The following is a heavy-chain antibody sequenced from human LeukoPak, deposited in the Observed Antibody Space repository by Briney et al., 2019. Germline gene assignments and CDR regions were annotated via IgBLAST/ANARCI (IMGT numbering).Heavy chain of an antibody. CDR3: ARGGSSYNDEHEEFDY. CDR1: GYTFTSHD. Sequence: ASVKVSYKASGYTFTSHDINWVRQATGQGLEWMGWMNPNSGYTGYEQKFQGRVTMTRDTSTSTAYMELSSLRSEDTAVYYCARGGSSYNDEHEEFDYWGQGTVVTVSS. D-gene: IGHD3-22*01. V-gene: IGHV1-8*01. CDR2: MNPNSGYT. J-gene: IGHJ4*02.